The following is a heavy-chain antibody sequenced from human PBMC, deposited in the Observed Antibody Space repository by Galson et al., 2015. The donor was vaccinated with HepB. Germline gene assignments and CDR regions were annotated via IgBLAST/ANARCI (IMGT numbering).Heavy chain of an antibody. CDR2: IRSKANSYAT. J-gene: IGHJ4*02. V-gene: IGHV3-73*01. Sequence: SLRLSCAASGFTFSGSAMHWVRQASGKGLEWVGRIRSKANSYATAYAASVKGRFTISRDDSKNTAYLQMNSLKTEDTAVYYCTRLYSGSYSGGYWGPGTLVTVSS. CDR1: GFTFSGSA. CDR3: TRLYSGSYSGGY. D-gene: IGHD1-26*01.